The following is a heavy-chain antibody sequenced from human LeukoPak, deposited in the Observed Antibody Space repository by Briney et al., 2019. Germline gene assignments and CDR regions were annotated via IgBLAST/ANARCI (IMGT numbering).Heavy chain of an antibody. V-gene: IGHV3-30*18. CDR3: AKSIIAAVGKDYYYGMDA. D-gene: IGHD6-13*01. J-gene: IGHJ6*02. CDR1: GFTFSSYG. CDR2: ISYDGTNK. Sequence: EKSLRLSCAASGFTFSSYGMHWLRQAPGKGLEWAALISYDGTNKYYADSVKGRFTISRDNSKNTLYLQMHSLRGEDTAVYYCAKSIIAAVGKDYYYGMDAWGQGTTVTVSS.